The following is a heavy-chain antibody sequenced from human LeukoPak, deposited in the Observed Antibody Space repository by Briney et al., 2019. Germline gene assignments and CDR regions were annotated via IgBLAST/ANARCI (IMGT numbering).Heavy chain of an antibody. CDR2: IRSSGSPI. V-gene: IGHV3-48*01. CDR1: GFTFSSYS. CDR3: ARGFVLGAAKNYFDY. Sequence: QPGGSLRLSCSASGFTFSSYSMNWVRQAPGKGLEWVSYIRSSGSPIYYADSVKGRFTISRDNSKNTLSLQMNSLRAEDTALYYCARGFVLGAAKNYFDYWGQGALVTVSS. J-gene: IGHJ4*02. D-gene: IGHD2-21*02.